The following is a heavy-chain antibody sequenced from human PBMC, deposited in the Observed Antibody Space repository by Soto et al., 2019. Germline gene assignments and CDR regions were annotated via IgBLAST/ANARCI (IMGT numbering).Heavy chain of an antibody. Sequence: TLSLTCTVSGGSISSYYWSWIRQPPGKGLEWIGYIYYSGSTNYNPSLKSRVTISVDTSKNQFSLKLSSMTAADTAVYYCARDSGGYDSSGYLDYWGQGTMVTVYS. CDR2: IYYSGST. CDR1: GGSISSYY. V-gene: IGHV4-59*01. D-gene: IGHD3-22*01. CDR3: ARDSGGYDSSGYLDY. J-gene: IGHJ4*02.